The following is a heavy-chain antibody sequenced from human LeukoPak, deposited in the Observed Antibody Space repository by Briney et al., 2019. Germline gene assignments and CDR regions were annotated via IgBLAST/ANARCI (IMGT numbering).Heavy chain of an antibody. J-gene: IGHJ5*02. CDR1: GYTFTSYY. CDR3: AREGGKRSSGWYRESNWFDP. V-gene: IGHV1-46*01. Sequence: GASVKVSCKASGYTFTSYYIHWVRQAPGQGLEWMGPINPSGADTSNAQKFQGRVTLTRDTSTSTVYMELSSLRSEDTAVYYCAREGGKRSSGWYRESNWFDPWGQGTLVTVSS. CDR2: INPSGADT. D-gene: IGHD6-19*01.